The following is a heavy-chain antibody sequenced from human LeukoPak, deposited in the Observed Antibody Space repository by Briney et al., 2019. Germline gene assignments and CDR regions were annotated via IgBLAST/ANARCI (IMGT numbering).Heavy chain of an antibody. D-gene: IGHD4-11*01. CDR3: ARSAVTTPPPFDY. CDR1: GSTFSSYW. V-gene: IGHV3-21*01. J-gene: IGHJ4*02. CDR2: ISSSSSYI. Sequence: GGSLRLSCAASGSTFSSYWMSWVRQAPGKGLEWVSSISSSSSYIYYADSVKGRFTISRDNAKNSLYLQMNSLRAEDTAVYYCARSAVTTPPPFDYWGQGTLVTVSS.